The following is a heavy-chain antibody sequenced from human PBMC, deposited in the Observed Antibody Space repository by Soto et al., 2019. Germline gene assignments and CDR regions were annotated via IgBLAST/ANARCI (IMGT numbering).Heavy chain of an antibody. CDR2: IYYSGST. CDR3: ARDQGVDTAMAVEYYYYGMDV. CDR1: CGSVSSGSYY. D-gene: IGHD5-18*01. J-gene: IGHJ6*02. Sequence: SETLSLTCTVSCGSVSSGSYYWSWIRQPPGKGLEWIGYIYYSGSTNYNPSLKSRVTISVDTSKNQFSLKLSSVTAADTAVYYCARDQGVDTAMAVEYYYYGMDVWGQGTTVTVSS. V-gene: IGHV4-61*01.